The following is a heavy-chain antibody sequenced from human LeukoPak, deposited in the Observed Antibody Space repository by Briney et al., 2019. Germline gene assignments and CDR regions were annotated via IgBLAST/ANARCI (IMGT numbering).Heavy chain of an antibody. CDR1: RFTFSTFG. Sequence: PGRSLRLSCAASRFTFSTFGMHWVRQAPGKGLEWVAVISSDGSNKYYADSVRGRFTISRDNSKDTLYLQMSSLRIEDTAVYYCRAATKFLDYNNEYWGQGTLVTVYS. CDR2: ISSDGSNK. CDR3: RAATKFLDYNNEY. J-gene: IGHJ4*02. D-gene: IGHD1-14*01. V-gene: IGHV3-30*03.